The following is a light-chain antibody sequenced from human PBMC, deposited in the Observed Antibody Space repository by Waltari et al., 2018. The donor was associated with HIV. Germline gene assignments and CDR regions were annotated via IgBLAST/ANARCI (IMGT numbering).Light chain of an antibody. CDR3: QQYYTTPLT. V-gene: IGKV4-1*01. J-gene: IGKJ4*01. CDR1: QSVLYSSNNKKY. CDR2: WAS. Sequence: DIVMTQSPDSLAVSLGERATNNCKSSQSVLYSSNNKKYLAWYQQKPGQPPKLLIYWASTRESGVPDRFSGSGSGTDFTLTISSLQAEDVAVYYCQQYYTTPLTFGGGTKVEIK.